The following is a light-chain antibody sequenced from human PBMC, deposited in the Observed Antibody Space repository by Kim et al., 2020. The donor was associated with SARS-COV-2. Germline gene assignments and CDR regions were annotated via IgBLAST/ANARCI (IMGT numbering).Light chain of an antibody. CDR3: QQSYGLPQT. Sequence: SAYVGDRLTITCPASQTVRSNLAWYQHRPGKAPNHLIYGACNLQGGVPSRFSGSGSGTDFTLTISSLQPEDFATFFCQQSYGLPQTFGQVTNL. V-gene: IGKV1-39*01. J-gene: IGKJ2*01. CDR2: GAC. CDR1: QTVRSN.